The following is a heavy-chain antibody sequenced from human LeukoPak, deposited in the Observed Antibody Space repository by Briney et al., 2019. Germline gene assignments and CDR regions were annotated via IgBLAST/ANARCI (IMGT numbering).Heavy chain of an antibody. V-gene: IGHV4-59*01. CDR2: IYYSGST. CDR3: ARATYYDILTGLPPGAFDI. CDR1: GGSISSYY. Sequence: PSETLSLTCTVSGGSISSYYWSWIRQPPGKGLEWIGYIYYSGSTNYNPSLKSRVTTSVDTSKNQFSLKLSSVTAADTAVYYCARATYYDILTGLPPGAFDIWGQGTMVTVSS. J-gene: IGHJ3*02. D-gene: IGHD3-9*01.